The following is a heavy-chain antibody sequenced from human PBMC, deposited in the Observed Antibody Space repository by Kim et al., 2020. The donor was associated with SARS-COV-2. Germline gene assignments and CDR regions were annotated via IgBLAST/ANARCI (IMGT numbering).Heavy chain of an antibody. Sequence: ASVKVSCKASGYTFTSYGISWVRQAPGQGLEWMGWISAYNGNTNYAQKLQGRVTMTTDTSTSTAYMELRSLRSDDTAVYYCARDLKYCSSTSCPTTRQGDDYYYYYGMDVWGQGTTVTVSS. CDR1: GYTFTSYG. J-gene: IGHJ6*02. CDR3: ARDLKYCSSTSCPTTRQGDDYYYYYGMDV. D-gene: IGHD2-2*01. CDR2: ISAYNGNT. V-gene: IGHV1-18*01.